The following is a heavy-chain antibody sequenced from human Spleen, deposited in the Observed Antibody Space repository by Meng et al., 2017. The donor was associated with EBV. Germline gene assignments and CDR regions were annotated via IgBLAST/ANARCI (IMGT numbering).Heavy chain of an antibody. CDR2: INPSGGST. V-gene: IGHV1-46*01. CDR3: ARGIAAAGTEYFQH. Sequence: LGHLGVEVKKPGASVKVSCKTSGYDFTSYHIHWVRQAPGQGLEWMGTINPSGGSTSYTQKFRGRVSMTRDTSTSTVHMDLSSLISDDTAVYYCARGIAAAGTEYFQHWGQGTLVTVSS. J-gene: IGHJ1*01. D-gene: IGHD6-13*01. CDR1: GYDFTSYH.